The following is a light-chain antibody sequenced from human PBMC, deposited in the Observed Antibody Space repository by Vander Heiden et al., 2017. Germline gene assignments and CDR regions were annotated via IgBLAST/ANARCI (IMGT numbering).Light chain of an antibody. Sequence: IQLTQSPSTLSASVGGSVTIPSRASHDNKNYLAWYQQKPGKVPKLLIYAASTWQSGVPARFSGSGSGTDFTLTISSLQAEDVATYYCQKYNSVPLTFGGGTKVEIK. CDR2: AAS. J-gene: IGKJ4*01. V-gene: IGKV1-27*01. CDR3: QKYNSVPLT. CDR1: HDNKNY.